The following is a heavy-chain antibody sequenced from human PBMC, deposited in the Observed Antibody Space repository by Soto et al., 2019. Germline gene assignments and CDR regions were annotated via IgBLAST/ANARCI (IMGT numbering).Heavy chain of an antibody. J-gene: IGHJ4*02. CDR1: GYSFTSYW. Sequence: PGESLKISCKGSGYSFTSYWISWVRQMPGKGLEWMGRIDPSDSYTNYSPSFQGHVTISADKSISTAYLQWSSLKAPDTAMYYCASSGSYFSYFDYWGQGTLVTVSS. V-gene: IGHV5-10-1*01. D-gene: IGHD1-26*01. CDR3: ASSGSYFSYFDY. CDR2: IDPSDSYT.